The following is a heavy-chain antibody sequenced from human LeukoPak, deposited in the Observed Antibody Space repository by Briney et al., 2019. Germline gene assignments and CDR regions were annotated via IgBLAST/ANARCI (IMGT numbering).Heavy chain of an antibody. CDR2: IKSKTDGGTT. Sequence: GGSLRLSCAASGFTFSNAWMSWVRQAPGKGLEWVGRIKSKTDGGTTDYAAPVKGRFTISRDDSKNTLYLQMNSLKTEDTAVYYCTRLRDYYDSSGYPHDAFDIWGQGTMVTVSS. D-gene: IGHD3-22*01. V-gene: IGHV3-15*01. J-gene: IGHJ3*02. CDR3: TRLRDYYDSSGYPHDAFDI. CDR1: GFTFSNAW.